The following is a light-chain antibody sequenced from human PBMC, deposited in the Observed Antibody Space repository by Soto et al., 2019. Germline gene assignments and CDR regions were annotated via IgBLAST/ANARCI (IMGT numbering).Light chain of an antibody. CDR1: QSISSW. V-gene: IGKV1-5*01. Sequence: DIQMTQSPSTLSASVGDRVTMTCWASQSISSWLAWYQQKPGKAPKLLIYDASSLESGVPSRFSGSGSGTEFTLTISSLQPDDFATYYCQQYNSYSWTFGQGTKVEIK. CDR3: QQYNSYSWT. CDR2: DAS. J-gene: IGKJ1*01.